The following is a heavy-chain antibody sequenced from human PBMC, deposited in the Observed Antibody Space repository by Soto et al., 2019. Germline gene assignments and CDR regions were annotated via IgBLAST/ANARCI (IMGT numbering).Heavy chain of an antibody. CDR3: AKDDSSAHPDAFDI. CDR1: GFTLTSYA. J-gene: IGHJ3*02. V-gene: IGHV3-23*01. CDR2: ISGSGGST. Sequence: PGGSLRLSXAASGFTLTSYAMSWVRQAPGKGLEWGSAISGSGGSTYYADAVKGQFTISRDNSKVTLYLQMNSLRAEDTAVYYCAKDDSSAHPDAFDIWGQGTMVTVSS. D-gene: IGHD3-22*01.